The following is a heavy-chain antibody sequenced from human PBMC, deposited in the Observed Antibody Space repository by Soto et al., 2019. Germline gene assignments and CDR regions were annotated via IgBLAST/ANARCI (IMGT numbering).Heavy chain of an antibody. D-gene: IGHD2-2*01. Sequence: EVQLVESGGDLVQPGGSLRLSCAASGFTFSTYWMTWVRQAPGRWLEWLVNIRKDASVIHYADSVEGRFTISRDNAKKSLYLQMSSLRAEDTAVYFCARDRIPADGNLFYEAFDIWGQGTVVTVSS. CDR3: ARDRIPADGNLFYEAFDI. V-gene: IGHV3-7*01. CDR2: IRKDASVI. CDR1: GFTFSTYW. J-gene: IGHJ3*02.